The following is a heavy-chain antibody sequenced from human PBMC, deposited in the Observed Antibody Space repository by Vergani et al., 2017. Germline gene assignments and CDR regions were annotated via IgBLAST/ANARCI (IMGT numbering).Heavy chain of an antibody. CDR2: IKQDGSEK. CDR1: GFTFSSYW. V-gene: IGHV3-7*01. J-gene: IGHJ6*02. Sequence: EVQLVESGGGLVQPGGSLRLSCAASGFTFSSYWMSWVRQDPGKGREWVANIKQDGSEKYYVDSVKGRFTISRDNAKNSLYLQMNSLRAEDTAVYYCARDRYYYGMDVWGQRTTVTVSS. CDR3: ARDRYYYGMDV.